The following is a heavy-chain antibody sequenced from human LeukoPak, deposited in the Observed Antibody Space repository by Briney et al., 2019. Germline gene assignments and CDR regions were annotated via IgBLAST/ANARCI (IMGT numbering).Heavy chain of an antibody. CDR3: ARSEQYSGSYYGY. CDR1: GYTFSGYY. J-gene: IGHJ4*02. D-gene: IGHD1-26*01. V-gene: IGHV1-2*04. CDR2: INPNSGGT. Sequence: ASVKVSCKASGYTFSGYYMHWVRQAPGQGLEWMGWINPNSGGTNYAQKFQGWVTMTRDTSISTAYMELSRLRSDDTAVYYCARSEQYSGSYYGYWGQGTLVTVSS.